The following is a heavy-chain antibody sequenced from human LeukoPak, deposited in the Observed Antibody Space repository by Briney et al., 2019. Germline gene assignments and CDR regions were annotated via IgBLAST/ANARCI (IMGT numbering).Heavy chain of an antibody. V-gene: IGHV3-11*05. CDR2: ISSSGSYT. CDR3: ARVPDYGGNPYFDC. Sequence: PGGSLRLSCAASGFTFSDYYMSWIRQAPGKGLEWVSYISSSGSYTNYADSVKGRFTISRDNAENSLYLQMNSLRAEDTAVYYCARVPDYGGNPYFDCWGQGTLVTVSS. J-gene: IGHJ4*02. CDR1: GFTFSDYY. D-gene: IGHD4-23*01.